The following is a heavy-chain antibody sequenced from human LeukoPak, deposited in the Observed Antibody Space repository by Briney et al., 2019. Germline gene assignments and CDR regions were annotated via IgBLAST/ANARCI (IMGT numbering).Heavy chain of an antibody. D-gene: IGHD1-26*01. CDR2: IYTSGST. CDR3: ARAGSQTHPDAFDI. Sequence: SETLSLTCTVSGGSISSYYWSWIRQPAGKGLEWIGRIYTSGSTNYNPSLKSRVTMSVDTSKNQFSLKLSSVTAADTAVYYCARAGSQTHPDAFDIWGQGTMVTVSS. CDR1: GGSISSYY. V-gene: IGHV4-4*07. J-gene: IGHJ3*02.